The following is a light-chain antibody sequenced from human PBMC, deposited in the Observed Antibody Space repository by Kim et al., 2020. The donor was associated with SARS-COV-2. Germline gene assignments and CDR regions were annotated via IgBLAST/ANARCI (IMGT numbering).Light chain of an antibody. V-gene: IGLV3-9*01. J-gene: IGLJ3*02. CDR1: NIGSKN. CDR3: LVWDSNTWV. CDR2: ADT. Sequence: MALGQTAKMTCRGHNIGSKNVHWYQQKACQAPVLVTYADTSRPSGIPERFSGSNSGNTATLTIRRAQAGDEADYYCLVWDSNTWVFGGGTKLTVL.